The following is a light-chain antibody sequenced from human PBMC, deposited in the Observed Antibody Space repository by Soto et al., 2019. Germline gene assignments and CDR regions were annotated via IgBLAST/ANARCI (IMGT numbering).Light chain of an antibody. J-gene: IGKJ1*01. CDR3: QQYPRT. V-gene: IGKV3-20*01. CDR1: QSVSSSY. CDR2: GAS. Sequence: LPQSPGPLSSSPGPRSTLSCRASQSVSSSYLAWYQQKPGQAPRLLIYGASSRATGIPDRFSGSGSGTDFTLTISRLEPEDFAVYYCQQYPRTFGQGTKVDIK.